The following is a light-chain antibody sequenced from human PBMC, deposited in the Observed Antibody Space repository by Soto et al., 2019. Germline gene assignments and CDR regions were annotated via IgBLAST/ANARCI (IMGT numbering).Light chain of an antibody. Sequence: EIVMTQSPATLSVSPGERATLSCRASQSVSSNLAWYQQKPGQAPRLLIYGASTRATGIPARFSGSGSGTEFTLTISSLQSEDFAVYYCQQYNNWPRKFGQGTRWISN. CDR3: QQYNNWPRK. CDR2: GAS. V-gene: IGKV3-15*01. J-gene: IGKJ1*01. CDR1: QSVSSN.